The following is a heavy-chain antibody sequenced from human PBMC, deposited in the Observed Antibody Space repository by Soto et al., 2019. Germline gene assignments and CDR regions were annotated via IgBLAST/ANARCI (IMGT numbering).Heavy chain of an antibody. V-gene: IGHV5-51*01. J-gene: IGHJ4*02. CDR2: IKPGTSDI. CDR3: ARQLSHICDS. D-gene: IGHD3-3*02. Sequence: GESLKISCKGVGYKFGSAWIGWVRQMPGKGLEWMGIIKPGTSDIRYSPSCRGHVTISADEAVSTAYLQWSSLKASDTAMYYCARQLSHICDSWGQGTMVTVYS. CDR1: GYKFGSAW.